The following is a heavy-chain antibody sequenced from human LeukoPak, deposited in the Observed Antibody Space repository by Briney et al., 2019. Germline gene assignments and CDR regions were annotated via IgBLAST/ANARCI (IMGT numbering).Heavy chain of an antibody. CDR2: IYHSGST. CDR3: ASASGVFGVVTDY. J-gene: IGHJ4*02. Sequence: SETLSLTCAVSGGSISSNNWWNWVRQPPGKGLEWIGEIYHSGSTNYNPSLKSRVTISVDKSRNQLFLKLNSVTAADTAVYYCASASGVFGVVTDYWGQGTLVTVSS. D-gene: IGHD3-3*01. V-gene: IGHV4-4*02. CDR1: GGSISSNNW.